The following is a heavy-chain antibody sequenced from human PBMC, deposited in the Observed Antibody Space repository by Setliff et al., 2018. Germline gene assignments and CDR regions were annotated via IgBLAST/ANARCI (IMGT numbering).Heavy chain of an antibody. Sequence: PSETLSLTCTVSGGPISSSSYYWGWIRQPPGKGLEWIGSIYYSGSTYYNPSLKSRVTISVDTSKNQFSLKLSSVTAADTAVYYCARVSQYSSGWYYYYYGMDVWGQGTTVTVSS. D-gene: IGHD6-19*01. CDR2: IYYSGST. V-gene: IGHV4-39*07. J-gene: IGHJ6*02. CDR3: ARVSQYSSGWYYYYYGMDV. CDR1: GGPISSSSYY.